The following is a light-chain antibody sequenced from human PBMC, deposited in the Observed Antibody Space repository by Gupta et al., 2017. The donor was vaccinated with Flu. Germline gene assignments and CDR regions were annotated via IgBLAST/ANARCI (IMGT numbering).Light chain of an antibody. CDR3: RSTESSGGDVV. CDR1: VFSKEY. CDR2: NDS. V-gene: IGLV3-25*02. J-gene: IGLJ2*01. Sequence: SYELPQPPSVSVPPGQTARIICSGNVFSKEYTFWYQQKPGQAPELIIYNDSERPSGIPERFSGSSSGTKVTLTISGVQAEDEADYYCRSTESSGGDVVFGGGTKLTVL.